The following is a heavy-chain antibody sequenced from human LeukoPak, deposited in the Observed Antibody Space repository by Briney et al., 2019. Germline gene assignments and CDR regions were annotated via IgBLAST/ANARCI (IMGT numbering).Heavy chain of an antibody. CDR2: IWYDGSNK. Sequence: GRSLRLSCAASGFTFNNYGMHWVRQAPGKGLEWMALIWYDGSNKYYADSVKGRFTISRDNSKNTLYLQMNSLRAEDTAVYYCAKKGGKYDSSGYLNYFDYWGQGTLVTVSS. J-gene: IGHJ4*02. CDR3: AKKGGKYDSSGYLNYFDY. D-gene: IGHD3-22*01. CDR1: GFTFNNYG. V-gene: IGHV3-33*06.